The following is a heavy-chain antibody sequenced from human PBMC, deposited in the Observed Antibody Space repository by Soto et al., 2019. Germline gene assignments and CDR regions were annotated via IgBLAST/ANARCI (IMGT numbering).Heavy chain of an antibody. V-gene: IGHV3-33*01. CDR2: SYSDGRNK. CDR1: GFRLSDHG. CDR3: SRGSWQPVGDL. D-gene: IGHD6-13*01. J-gene: IGHJ5*02. Sequence: HVQLVESGGGVVQPGSSLRLSCAASGFRLSDHGMHWVRQAPGKGLEWVAISYSDGRNKYYADSVKGRFTISRDNSKKTLDLQMNSLRGADTALYYWSRGSWQPVGDLWGQGTLVTVSS.